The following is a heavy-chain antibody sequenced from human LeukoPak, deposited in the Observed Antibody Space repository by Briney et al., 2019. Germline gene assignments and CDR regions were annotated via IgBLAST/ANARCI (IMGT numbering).Heavy chain of an antibody. CDR1: GFTLTNYD. J-gene: IGHJ5*02. Sequence: ASVKVSCKASGFTLTNYDINWVRQAPGQGLEWMGWMNPINGNTGYARKFQGRVTMTRDTSISTAYMELRSPTSEDTAIYYCVRDGEGVAISVNFWFDPWGQGTLVTVSS. CDR2: MNPINGNT. D-gene: IGHD3-10*01. V-gene: IGHV1-8*01. CDR3: VRDGEGVAISVNFWFDP.